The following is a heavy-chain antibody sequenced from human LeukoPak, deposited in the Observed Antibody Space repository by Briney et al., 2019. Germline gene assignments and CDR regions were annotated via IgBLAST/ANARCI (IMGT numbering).Heavy chain of an antibody. Sequence: SETLSLTCTVSGGSVSSSSYYWGWIRQPPGKGLEWIGSIYYSGTTYYNPPLKSRVTISVDTSKNQFFLKLTSVTAADTAVYYCASTTTYYYGSGTKYYYYYMDVWGKGTTVTVSS. J-gene: IGHJ6*03. CDR2: IYYSGTT. D-gene: IGHD3-10*01. CDR3: ASTTTYYYGSGTKYYYYYMDV. CDR1: GGSVSSSSYY. V-gene: IGHV4-39*07.